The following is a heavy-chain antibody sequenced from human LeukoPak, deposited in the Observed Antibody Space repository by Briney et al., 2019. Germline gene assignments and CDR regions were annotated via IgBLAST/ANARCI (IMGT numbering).Heavy chain of an antibody. CDR1: GFTFSYYN. D-gene: IGHD6-19*01. Sequence: GGSLRLSCAASGFTFSYYNMNWVRQAPGKGLEWVSYISNSSRTIYYADSVKGRFTISRDNAKNSLYLQMNSLRDEDTAVYYCARVPYSTGAYDYWGQGTLVTVSS. V-gene: IGHV3-48*02. CDR3: ARVPYSTGAYDY. CDR2: ISNSSRTI. J-gene: IGHJ4*02.